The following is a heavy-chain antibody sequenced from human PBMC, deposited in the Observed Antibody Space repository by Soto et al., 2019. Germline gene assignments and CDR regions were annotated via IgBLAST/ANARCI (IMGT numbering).Heavy chain of an antibody. J-gene: IGHJ4*02. D-gene: IGHD3-3*01. CDR3: FRGVRFFRGRFDF. CDR2: INHNTNT. V-gene: IGHV4-34*01. Sequence: PSETLSLTCVVYGGSFSDTYWNWFRQPPGKGLEWIGEINHNTNTIYNPSLTSRVTISVDTSKNHFSLKLTSVTAADTAVYYCFRGVRFFRGRFDFWGQGTLVTVSS. CDR1: GGSFSDTY.